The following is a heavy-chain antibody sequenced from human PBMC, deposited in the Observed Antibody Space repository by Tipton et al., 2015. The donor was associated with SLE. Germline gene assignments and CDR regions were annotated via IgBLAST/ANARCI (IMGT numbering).Heavy chain of an antibody. CDR3: ARAKRSSATWGYWFDP. J-gene: IGHJ5*02. CDR2: IYNNGNT. Sequence: TLSLTCTVSGASISSHYWNWIRQPPGKGLEWIGNIYNNGNTNYNPSLKSRVTISVDTSRNQFFLKLSSVTAADTALYYCARAKRSSATWGYWFDPWGQATLASVSS. V-gene: IGHV4-59*11. D-gene: IGHD7-27*01. CDR1: GASISSHY.